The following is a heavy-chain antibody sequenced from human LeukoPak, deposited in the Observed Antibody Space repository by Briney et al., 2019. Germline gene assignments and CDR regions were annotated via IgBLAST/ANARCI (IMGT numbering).Heavy chain of an antibody. CDR3: VTESPRFLNWLDQNA. CDR2: LDPEDGET. V-gene: IGHV1-24*01. CDR1: GYTLTELS. Sequence: ASVKVSCKVSGYTLTELSMHWVRQAPGKGLEWMGGLDPEDGETIYAQKFQGRVTMTEDTSTDTAYMELNSLRAEDTAVYYCVTESPRFLNWLDQNAWGQGTLVTVSS. D-gene: IGHD3-9*01. J-gene: IGHJ4*02.